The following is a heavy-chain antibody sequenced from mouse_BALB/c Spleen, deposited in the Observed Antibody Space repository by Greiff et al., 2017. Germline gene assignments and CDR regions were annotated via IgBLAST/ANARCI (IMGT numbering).Heavy chain of an antibody. CDR1: GYTFTSYT. J-gene: IGHJ1*01. V-gene: IGHV1-4*02. D-gene: IGHD2-3*01. CDR2: INPSSGYT. Sequence: QVQLKESAAELARPGASVKMSCKASGYTFTSYTMHWVKQRPGQGLEWIGYINPSSGYTEYNQKFKDKTTLTADKSSSTAYMQLSSLTSEDSAVYYCARGGWVQSSYWYFDVWGAGTTVTVSS. CDR3: ARGGWVQSSYWYFDV.